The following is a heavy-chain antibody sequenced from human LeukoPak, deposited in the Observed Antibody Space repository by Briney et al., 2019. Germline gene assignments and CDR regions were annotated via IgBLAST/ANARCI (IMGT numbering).Heavy chain of an antibody. CDR3: ARVLLYRRRDRSYYYMDV. J-gene: IGHJ6*03. CDR1: GFVFSNYW. CDR2: IKEDGGET. V-gene: IGHV3-7*01. D-gene: IGHD3-3*01. Sequence: GGSLRLSCVASGFVFSNYWMGWVRQAPGKGLEWVANIKEDGGETYYVDSVKGRFTISRDNAKNSLDLQMNSLRDEDTAVYYCARVLLYRRRDRSYYYMDVWGKGTTVTVSS.